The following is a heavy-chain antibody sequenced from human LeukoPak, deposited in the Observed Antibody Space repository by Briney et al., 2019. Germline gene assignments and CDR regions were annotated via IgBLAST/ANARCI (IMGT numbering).Heavy chain of an antibody. V-gene: IGHV4-59*01. CDR2: IYYSGST. D-gene: IGHD3-3*01. Sequence: SETLSLTCTVSGGSISSYYWSWIRQPPGKGLEWIGYIYYSGSTNYNPSLKSRVTISVDTSKNQFSLKLSSVTAADTAVYYCARAMGWYNWFDPRGQGTLVTVSS. CDR3: ARAMGWYNWFDP. J-gene: IGHJ5*02. CDR1: GGSISSYY.